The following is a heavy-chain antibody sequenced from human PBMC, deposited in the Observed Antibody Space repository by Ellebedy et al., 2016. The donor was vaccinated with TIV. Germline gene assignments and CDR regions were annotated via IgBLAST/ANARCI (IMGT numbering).Heavy chain of an antibody. CDR3: TFGSGYDFYYYYGMDV. D-gene: IGHD5-12*01. V-gene: IGHV3-15*07. CDR1: GFTFSNAW. J-gene: IGHJ6*02. Sequence: GESLKISCAASGFTFSNAWMNWVRQAPGKGLEWVGRIKSKTDGGTTDYAAPVKGRFTISRDDSKNTLYLQMNSLKTEDTAVYYCTFGSGYDFYYYYGMDVWGQGTRSPSP. CDR2: IKSKTDGGTT.